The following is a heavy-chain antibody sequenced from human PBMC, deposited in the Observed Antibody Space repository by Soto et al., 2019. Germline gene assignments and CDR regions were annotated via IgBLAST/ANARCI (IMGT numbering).Heavy chain of an antibody. CDR2: INNSGST. V-gene: IGHV4-34*01. D-gene: IGHD3-16*02. J-gene: IGHJ3*02. CDR1: GGSFSGYY. Sequence: PSETLSLTCAVYGGSFSGYYWSWIRHPQGKGLGWVGEINNSGSTNYNHTLKSRVTISVDTSKNQFSLKLSSVTAADTAVYYCARGRLNYDYFWGSYRYHDAFDIWGQGTMVTVSS. CDR3: ARGRLNYDYFWGSYRYHDAFDI.